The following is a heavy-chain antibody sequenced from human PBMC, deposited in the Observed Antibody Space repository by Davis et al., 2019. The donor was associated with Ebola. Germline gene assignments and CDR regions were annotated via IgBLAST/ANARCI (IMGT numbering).Heavy chain of an antibody. D-gene: IGHD5-24*01. CDR1: GFTFSSYA. CDR3: ARVSRWLQLNCDY. CDR2: ISYDGSNK. J-gene: IGHJ4*02. Sequence: PGGSLRLSCAASGFTFSSYAMRWVRQAPGKGLEWVAVISYDGSNKYYADSVKGRFTISRDNSKNTLYLQMNSLRAEDTAVYYCARVSRWLQLNCDYWGQGALVTVSS. V-gene: IGHV3-30*04.